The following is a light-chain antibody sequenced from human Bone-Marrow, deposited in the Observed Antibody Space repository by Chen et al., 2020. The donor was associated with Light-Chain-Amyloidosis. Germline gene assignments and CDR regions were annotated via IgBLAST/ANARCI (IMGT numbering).Light chain of an antibody. Sequence: EIVFPQSPGPLSLSPGEGANPSCRSSQTISSNYLTWYQQKFGQAPRLLIYGSSSRATGIPDRFTGSGSGTDFTLTINRLEPEDFAMYYCQQYGTSPLTFGGGTKVEIK. CDR3: QQYGTSPLT. V-gene: IGKV3-20*01. CDR2: GSS. CDR1: QTISSNY. J-gene: IGKJ4*01.